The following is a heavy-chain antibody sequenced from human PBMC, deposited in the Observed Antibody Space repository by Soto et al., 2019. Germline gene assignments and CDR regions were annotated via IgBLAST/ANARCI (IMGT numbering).Heavy chain of an antibody. Sequence: SETLSLTCTVSGGSISSSSYYWGWIRQPPGKGLEWIGSIYYSGSTYYNPSLKSRVTISVDTSKNQFSLKLSSVTAADTAVYYCARLGDCSSTSCYTLEFDYWGQGTLVTVSS. CDR3: ARLGDCSSTSCYTLEFDY. J-gene: IGHJ4*02. CDR2: IYYSGST. D-gene: IGHD2-2*02. CDR1: GGSISSSSYY. V-gene: IGHV4-39*01.